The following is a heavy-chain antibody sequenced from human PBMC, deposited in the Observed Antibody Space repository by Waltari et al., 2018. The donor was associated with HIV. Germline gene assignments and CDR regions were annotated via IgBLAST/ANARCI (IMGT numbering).Heavy chain of an antibody. D-gene: IGHD3-22*01. CDR2: LSGSGAST. CDR1: GFTFSCYA. Sequence: EVQLLESGGGLVQPGGSLRPPCAASGFTFSCYAMSWVRQAPGKGLEWVSALSGSGASTYYADSVKGRFTISRDNSKNTLYLQMNRLRADDTAVYYCAKDSNYDSSGPIDYWGQGTLVTVSS. J-gene: IGHJ4*02. V-gene: IGHV3-23*01. CDR3: AKDSNYDSSGPIDY.